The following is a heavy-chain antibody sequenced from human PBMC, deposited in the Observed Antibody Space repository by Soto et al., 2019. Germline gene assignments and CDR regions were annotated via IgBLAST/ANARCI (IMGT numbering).Heavy chain of an antibody. V-gene: IGHV1-18*01. D-gene: IGHD1-1*01. Sequence: QVQLVQSGAELKKPGASVKVSCKASGYTVTSYGFSWVRQAPGQGPEWMGWISGYNGDTKEAQKFQGRVTMTTDTPTNTAYMELRSLTSDDTALYYCARDGAWAGTGGYYVDYWGQGTLVTVSS. J-gene: IGHJ4*02. CDR1: GYTVTSYG. CDR2: ISGYNGDT. CDR3: ARDGAWAGTGGYYVDY.